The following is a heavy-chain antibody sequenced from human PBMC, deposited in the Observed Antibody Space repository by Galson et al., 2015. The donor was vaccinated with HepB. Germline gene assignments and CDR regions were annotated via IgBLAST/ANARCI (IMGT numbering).Heavy chain of an antibody. Sequence: SLRLSCAASGFTFSSYAMSWVRQAPGKGLEWVSAISGSGGSTYYADSVKGRFTISRDNSKNTLYLQMNSLRAEDTAVYYCAKGGDCSSTSCYIVAFDYWGQGTLVTVSS. D-gene: IGHD2-2*02. V-gene: IGHV3-23*01. CDR2: ISGSGGST. CDR1: GFTFSSYA. CDR3: AKGGDCSSTSCYIVAFDY. J-gene: IGHJ4*02.